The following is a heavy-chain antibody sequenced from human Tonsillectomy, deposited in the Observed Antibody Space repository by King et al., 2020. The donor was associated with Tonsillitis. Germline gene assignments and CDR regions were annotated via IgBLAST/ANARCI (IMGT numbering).Heavy chain of an antibody. CDR1: GFTFSSYN. D-gene: IGHD3-3*01. CDR2: IISSSTYI. V-gene: IGHV3-21*01. CDR3: ASDSFDYFYGMDV. Sequence: VQLVESGGGLVKPGGSLRLSCAASGFTFSSYNMNWVRQAPGKGLEWVSSIISSSTYIYYADSVRGRFTISRDSAKNSRYLQMNSLRADDTAVYYCASDSFDYFYGMDVWGQGTTVTVPS. J-gene: IGHJ6*02.